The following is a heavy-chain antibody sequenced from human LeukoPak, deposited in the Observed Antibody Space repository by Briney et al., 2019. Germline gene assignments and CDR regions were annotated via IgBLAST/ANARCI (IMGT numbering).Heavy chain of an antibody. D-gene: IGHD3-10*01. J-gene: IGHJ4*02. V-gene: IGHV4-61*01. CDR1: GGSISSGSYY. Sequence: PSQTLSLTCTVSGGSISSGSYYWSWIRQPPGKGLEWIGYIYYSGSTNYNPSLKSRVTISVDTSKNQFSLKLSSVTAADTAVYYCARLHGSGSEPDYWGQGTLVTVSS. CDR3: ARLHGSGSEPDY. CDR2: IYYSGST.